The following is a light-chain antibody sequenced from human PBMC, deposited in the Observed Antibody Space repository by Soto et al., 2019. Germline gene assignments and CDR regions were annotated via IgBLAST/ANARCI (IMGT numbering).Light chain of an antibody. Sequence: DIVMTQSPDSLAVSLGERATINCKSSQSVLYSSNNEDYLTCFQQKPGQPPKLLIFWASTRESGVPDRFSGSGSGTDFTLTISSLQAEDLAVYYCQQFYSAPWTFAQGTKVEI. CDR3: QQFYSAPWT. CDR2: WAS. J-gene: IGKJ1*01. V-gene: IGKV4-1*01. CDR1: QSVLYSSNNEDY.